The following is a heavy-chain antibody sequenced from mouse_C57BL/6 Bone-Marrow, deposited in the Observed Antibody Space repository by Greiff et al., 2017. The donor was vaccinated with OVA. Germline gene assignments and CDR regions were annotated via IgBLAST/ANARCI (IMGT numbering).Heavy chain of an antibody. CDR1: GYTFTDYN. CDR3: ARRTELGFFDY. V-gene: IGHV1-18*01. J-gene: IGHJ2*01. Sequence: DVQLQESGPELVKPGASVKIPCKASGYTFTDYNMDWVKQSHGKSLEWIGDINPNNGGTIYNQKFKGKATLTVDKSSSTAYMELRSLTSEDTAVYYCARRTELGFFDYWGQGTTLTVSS. D-gene: IGHD4-1*01. CDR2: INPNNGGT.